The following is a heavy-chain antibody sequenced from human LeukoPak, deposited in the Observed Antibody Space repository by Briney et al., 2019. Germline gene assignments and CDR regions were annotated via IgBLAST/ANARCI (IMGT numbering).Heavy chain of an antibody. CDR3: AKRGVVIRVILVGFHKEAYYFDS. J-gene: IGHJ4*02. D-gene: IGHD3-22*01. V-gene: IGHV3-23*01. Sequence: GGSLRLSCAVSGITLSNYGMSWVREAPGKGLEWVAGISDRGSRTNYADSVKGRFTISTDHPKNTLYLQMNSLRAEDTAVYFCAKRGVVIRVILVGFHKEAYYFDSWGQGALVTVSS. CDR2: ISDRGSRT. CDR1: GITLSNYG.